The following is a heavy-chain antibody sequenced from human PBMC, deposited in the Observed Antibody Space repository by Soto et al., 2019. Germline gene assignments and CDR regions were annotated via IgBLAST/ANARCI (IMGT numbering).Heavy chain of an antibody. D-gene: IGHD1-1*01. V-gene: IGHV1-18*01. CDR2: ISAHTGNT. CDR1: GYDFTTYG. J-gene: IGHJ4*02. CDR3: ARGRYGDY. Sequence: QGHLVQSGAEVKKPGASVKVSCKGSGYDFTTYGITWVRHAPGHGLEWMAWISAHTGNTDYAQKPQGRGTVTRDTSTSTAYMELRSMRADETPVYYCARGRYGDYWGQGALVTVSS.